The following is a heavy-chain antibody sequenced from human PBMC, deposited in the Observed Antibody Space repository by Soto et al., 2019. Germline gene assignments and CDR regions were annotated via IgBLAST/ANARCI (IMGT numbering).Heavy chain of an antibody. D-gene: IGHD6-13*01. J-gene: IGHJ3*02. CDR1: ENTFSTYS. V-gene: IGHV1-46*03. CDR3: ARDLYSTSWYVRAFDM. Sequence: ASVKVSCKASENTFSTYSLHWVRQAPRQGLEWMGVINPTTTTTTDAQKFQGRVTMTRDTSTSTVFLELSSLRSGDTAVYYCARDLYSTSWYVRAFDMWGQGTMVTVSS. CDR2: INPTTTTT.